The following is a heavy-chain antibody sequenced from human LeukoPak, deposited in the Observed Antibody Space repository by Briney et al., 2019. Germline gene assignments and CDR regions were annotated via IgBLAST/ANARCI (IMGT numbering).Heavy chain of an antibody. V-gene: IGHV3-30*02. J-gene: IGHJ6*03. CDR2: IRYDGSNK. CDR1: GFTFSSYG. D-gene: IGHD6-13*01. Sequence: GGSLRLSCAASGFTFSSYGMHWVRQAPGKGLEWVAFIRYDGSNKYYADSVKGRFTISRDNSKNTLYLQMNSLRAEDTAVYYCAKQGYSSSWYSGYYYYMDVWGKGTTVTISS. CDR3: AKQGYSSSWYSGYYYYMDV.